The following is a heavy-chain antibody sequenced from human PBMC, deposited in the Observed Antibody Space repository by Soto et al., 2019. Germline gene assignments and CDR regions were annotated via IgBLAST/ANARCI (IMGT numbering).Heavy chain of an antibody. D-gene: IGHD3-3*01. CDR1: GFTFDDYA. CDR2: ISWDGGST. CDR3: AKDNLNYDFWSGYYTGHWFDP. Sequence: GGSLRLSCAASGFTFDDYAMHWVRQAPGRGLEWVSLISWDGGSTYYADSVKGRFTISRDNSKNSLYLQMNSLRAEDTALYYCAKDNLNYDFWSGYYTGHWFDPWGQGTLVTVSS. V-gene: IGHV3-43D*04. J-gene: IGHJ5*02.